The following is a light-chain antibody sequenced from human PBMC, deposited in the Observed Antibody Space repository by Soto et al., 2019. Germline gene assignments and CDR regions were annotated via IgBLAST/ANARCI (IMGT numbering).Light chain of an antibody. V-gene: IGKV3-20*01. Sequence: EIVVTQSPGTLSLSPGEGATLSCRASQSVSSNYLAWYQQKPGQAPRLLIYGASNRATGIPDRFSGSGSGTEFTLTISRLEPEDFAVYYCQQYGSSPMTFGQGTRLEIK. CDR1: QSVSSNY. J-gene: IGKJ5*01. CDR3: QQYGSSPMT. CDR2: GAS.